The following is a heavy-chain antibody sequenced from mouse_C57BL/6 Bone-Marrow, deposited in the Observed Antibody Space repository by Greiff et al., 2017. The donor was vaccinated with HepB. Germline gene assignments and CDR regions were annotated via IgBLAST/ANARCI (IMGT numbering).Heavy chain of an antibody. Sequence: EVQRVESGPGLVKPSQSLSLTCSVTGYSITSGYYWNWIRQFPGNKLEWMGYISYDGSNNYNPSLNNRISITRDTSKNQFFLKLNSVTTEDTATYYCARDSSGYPYYFDYWGQGTTLTVSS. D-gene: IGHD3-2*02. J-gene: IGHJ2*01. CDR1: GYSITSGYY. CDR3: ARDSSGYPYYFDY. CDR2: ISYDGSN. V-gene: IGHV3-6*01.